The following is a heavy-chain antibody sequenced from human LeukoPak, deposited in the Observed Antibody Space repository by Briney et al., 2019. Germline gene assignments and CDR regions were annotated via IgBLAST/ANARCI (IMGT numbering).Heavy chain of an antibody. D-gene: IGHD6-13*01. CDR2: ISGDGGST. Sequence: GGSLRLSCAASGFTFDDYAMHWVRHAPGKGLEWVSLISGDGGSTYYADSVKGRFTISRDNSKNSLYLQMNSLRTEDTALYYCAKDHIAAAVSGMDVWGQGTTVTVSS. J-gene: IGHJ6*02. CDR1: GFTFDDYA. V-gene: IGHV3-43*02. CDR3: AKDHIAAAVSGMDV.